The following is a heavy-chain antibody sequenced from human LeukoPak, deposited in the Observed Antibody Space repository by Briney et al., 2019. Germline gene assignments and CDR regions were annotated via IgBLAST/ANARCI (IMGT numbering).Heavy chain of an antibody. CDR2: ISYDGSNK. CDR1: RFTFSSYG. J-gene: IGHJ4*02. Sequence: PGGSLRLSCAASRFTFSSYGMHWVRQAPGKGLEWVAVISYDGSNKYYADSVKGRFTISRDNSKNTLYLQMNSLRAEDTAVYYCAKEGFDGRYYPYFDYWGQGTLVTDSS. V-gene: IGHV3-30*18. D-gene: IGHD1-26*01. CDR3: AKEGFDGRYYPYFDY.